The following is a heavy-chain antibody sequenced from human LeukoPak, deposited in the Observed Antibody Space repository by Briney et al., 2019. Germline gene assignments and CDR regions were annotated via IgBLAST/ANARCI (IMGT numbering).Heavy chain of an antibody. CDR1: GGSISSYY. V-gene: IGHV4-59*12. CDR3: ARGGKSNDYVWGSPTAFDY. J-gene: IGHJ4*02. D-gene: IGHD3-16*01. Sequence: PSETLSLTCTVSGGSISSYYWSWIRQPPGKGLEWIAYISDIGSINYNPSLKSRVTISVDTSKNQFSLKLSSVTAADTAVYYCARGGKSNDYVWGSPTAFDYWGQGTLVTVSS. CDR2: ISDIGSI.